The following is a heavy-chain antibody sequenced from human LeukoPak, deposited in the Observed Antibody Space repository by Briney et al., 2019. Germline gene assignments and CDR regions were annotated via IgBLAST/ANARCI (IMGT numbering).Heavy chain of an antibody. Sequence: SETLSLTCTVSGDSISSSSYYWGWIRQPPGKGLEWIGSIYSSGSTYYNPSLKSRVTISVDTSKNQFSLKLSSVTAADTAVYYCARTRRPRTGAAPYYMDVWGKGTTVTISS. J-gene: IGHJ6*03. CDR1: GDSISSSSYY. CDR2: IYSSGST. D-gene: IGHD1-14*01. V-gene: IGHV4-39*07. CDR3: ARTRRPRTGAAPYYMDV.